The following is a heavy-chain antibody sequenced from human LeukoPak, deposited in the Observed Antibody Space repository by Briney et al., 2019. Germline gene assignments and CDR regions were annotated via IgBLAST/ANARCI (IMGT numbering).Heavy chain of an antibody. V-gene: IGHV3-23*01. CDR1: GFTFSSYA. J-gene: IGHJ4*02. CDR2: ISGSGGST. Sequence: GGSLRLSCAASGFTFSSYAMSWVRQAPGKGLEWVSAISGSGGSTYYADSVKGRFTISRDNSKNTLYLQMNSLRAEDTAVYYCAKELDIVVVPAAPPDYWGQGTLVTVPS. D-gene: IGHD2-2*03. CDR3: AKELDIVVVPAAPPDY.